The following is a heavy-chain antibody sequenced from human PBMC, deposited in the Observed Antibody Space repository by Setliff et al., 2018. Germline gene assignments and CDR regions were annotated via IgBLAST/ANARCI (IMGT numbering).Heavy chain of an antibody. D-gene: IGHD3-10*01. V-gene: IGHV3-7*05. CDR3: ARVVIRGLVTRYYFDY. CDR2: MKQDGTEQ. CDR1: GFTFSGYY. J-gene: IGHJ4*02. Sequence: PGGSLRLSCAASGFTFSGYYMQWVRQVPGKGLEWVANMKQDGTEQYYLDSVKGRFTISRDNAKNSLYLQMNSLRAEDTAVYYCARVVIRGLVTRYYFDYWGPGTLVTVSS.